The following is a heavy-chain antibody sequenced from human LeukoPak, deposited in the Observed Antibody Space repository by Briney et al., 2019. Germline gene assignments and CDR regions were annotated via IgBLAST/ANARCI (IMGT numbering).Heavy chain of an antibody. D-gene: IGHD6-6*01. CDR3: ARGPNSNWSGLDF. J-gene: IGHJ4*02. Sequence: GGSLRLSCIASGFSFSGHWMHWARQLPGKGLVWVSRISPTGSTTSYADSVKGRFTVSRDNAKNTLYLQVNNMRAEDTAVYYCARGPNSNWSGLDFWGQGTLLTVSS. CDR1: GFSFSGHW. CDR2: ISPTGSTT. V-gene: IGHV3-74*01.